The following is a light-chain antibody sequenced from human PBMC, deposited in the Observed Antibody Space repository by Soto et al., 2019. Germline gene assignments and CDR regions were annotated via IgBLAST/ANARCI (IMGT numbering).Light chain of an antibody. CDR1: QSISSW. V-gene: IGKV1-5*01. CDR2: AAS. J-gene: IGKJ5*01. CDR3: QQLNSYPLT. Sequence: DIQMTQSPSTLSASVGDRVTITCRASQSISSWLAWYQQKPGKAPNLLIYAASTLQSGVPSRFSGSGSGTDFTLTISSLQPEDFATYFCQQLNSYPLTFGQGTRLEI.